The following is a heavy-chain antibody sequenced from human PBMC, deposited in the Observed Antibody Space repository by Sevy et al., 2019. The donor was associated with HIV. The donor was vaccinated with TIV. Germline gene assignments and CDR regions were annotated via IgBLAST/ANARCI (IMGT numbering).Heavy chain of an antibody. Sequence: GGSLRLSCTASGFTFGDYAMSWFRQAPGKGLEWVGFIRSKAYGGTTEYAASVQGRFTISRNDSKSIAYLQMNRLKTEDTAVYYCTRGLRLREHDYWGQGTLVTVSS. D-gene: IGHD3-16*01. J-gene: IGHJ4*02. CDR3: TRGLRLREHDY. V-gene: IGHV3-49*03. CDR1: GFTFGDYA. CDR2: IRSKAYGGTT.